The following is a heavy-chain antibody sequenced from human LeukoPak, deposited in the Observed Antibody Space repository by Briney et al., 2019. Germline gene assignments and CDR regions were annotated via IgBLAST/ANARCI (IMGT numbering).Heavy chain of an antibody. CDR3: ARGAPLLRYFDWLLYGYFDY. D-gene: IGHD3-9*01. CDR2: INHSGST. V-gene: IGHV4-34*01. J-gene: IGHJ4*02. CDR1: GGSFSGYC. Sequence: SETLSLTCAVYGGSFSGYCWSWIRQPPGKGLEWIGEINHSGSTNYNPSLKSRVTISVDTSKNQFSLKLSSVTAADTAVYYCARGAPLLRYFDWLLYGYFDYWGQGTLVTVSS.